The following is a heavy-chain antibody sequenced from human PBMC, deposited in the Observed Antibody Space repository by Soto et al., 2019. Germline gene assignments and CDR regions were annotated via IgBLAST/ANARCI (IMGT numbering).Heavy chain of an antibody. CDR1: GCSINSGGYY. CDR2: ICYSGST. Sequence: QVQLQESGPGLVKPSQTLSLICTVSGCSINSGGYYWNWSRQNPGKGLEWIGYICYSGSTYYNPFLRSRVTISADTSENQFSLKLRSGTVADTAVDLCSRVYRQSGKSSSWVFDYWGQGTLVNVSS. J-gene: IGHJ4*02. CDR3: SRVYRQSGKSSSWVFDY. V-gene: IGHV4-31*03. D-gene: IGHD6-13*01.